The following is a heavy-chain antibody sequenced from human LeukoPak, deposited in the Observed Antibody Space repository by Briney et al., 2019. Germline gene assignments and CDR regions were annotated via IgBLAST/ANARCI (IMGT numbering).Heavy chain of an antibody. CDR2: ISIKGDRT. V-gene: IGHV3-23*01. CDR3: AKKWTVVTPGLYFDY. J-gene: IGHJ4*02. D-gene: IGHD4-23*01. Sequence: GGSLRLGCAASGFTFNNYTMSWVRQAPGKGLEWVSTISIKGDRTYYVDSVKGRFTISRDNSNSTLFLQLNSLGAEDTAIYYCAKKWTVVTPGLYFDYWGQGILVTVSS. CDR1: GFTFNNYT.